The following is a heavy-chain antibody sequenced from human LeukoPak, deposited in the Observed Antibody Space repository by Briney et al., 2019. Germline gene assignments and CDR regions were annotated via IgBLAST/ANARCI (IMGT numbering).Heavy chain of an antibody. CDR2: INPNSGGT. J-gene: IGHJ4*02. CDR1: GYIFTGYY. D-gene: IGHD3-22*01. Sequence: ASVKVSCKASGYIFTGYYMHWVRQAPGQGLEWMGWINPNSGGTNYAQKFQGRVTMTRDTSISTAYMELSRLRSDDTAVYYCARDNDSSGYYGYYFDYWGQGALVTVSS. CDR3: ARDNDSSGYYGYYFDY. V-gene: IGHV1-2*02.